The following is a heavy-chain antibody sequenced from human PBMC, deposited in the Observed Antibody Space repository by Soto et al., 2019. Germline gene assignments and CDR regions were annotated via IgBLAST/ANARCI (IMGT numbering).Heavy chain of an antibody. CDR2: ISYDGSNK. Sequence: QVQLVESGGGVVQPGRSLRLSCAASGFTFSSYAMHWVRQAPGKGLEWVAVISYDGSNKYYADSVKGRFTISRDNSKNTLYLSMNSLSSEDTAVYYCARPPWRFWSYDSSGSHFDLWGRGTLVTVSS. V-gene: IGHV3-30-3*01. CDR3: ARPPWRFWSYDSSGSHFDL. J-gene: IGHJ2*01. D-gene: IGHD3-22*01. CDR1: GFTFSSYA.